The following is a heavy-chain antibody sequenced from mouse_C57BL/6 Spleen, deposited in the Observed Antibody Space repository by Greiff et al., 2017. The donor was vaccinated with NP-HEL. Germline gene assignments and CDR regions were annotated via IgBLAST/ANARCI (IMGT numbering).Heavy chain of an antibody. D-gene: IGHD2-1*01. J-gene: IGHJ4*01. CDR2: IYPGDGDT. CDR1: GYAFSSSW. V-gene: IGHV1-82*01. CDR3: ARDGNYAMDY. Sequence: QVQLKESGPELVKPGASVKISCKASGYAFSSSWMNWVKQRPGKGLEWIGRIYPGDGDTNYNGKFKGKATLTADKSSSTAYMQLSSLTSEDSAVYFCARDGNYAMDYWGQGTSVTVSS.